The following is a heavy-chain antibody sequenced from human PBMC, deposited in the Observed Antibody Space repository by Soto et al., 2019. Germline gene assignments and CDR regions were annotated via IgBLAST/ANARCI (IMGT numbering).Heavy chain of an antibody. J-gene: IGHJ5*02. CDR1: GGSISSGDYY. Sequence: QVQLQESGPGLVKPSQTLSLTCTVSGGSISSGDYYLSWIRQPTGTGLEWIGYIYYSGSTYSNPSLKSRVTLSVETSKDHISMNLSSMTAAATAVYYCASFRCSGRIFALSPLRQGTLVTVSS. V-gene: IGHV4-30-4*01. CDR2: IYYSGST. CDR3: ASFRCSGRIFALSP. D-gene: IGHD2-15*01.